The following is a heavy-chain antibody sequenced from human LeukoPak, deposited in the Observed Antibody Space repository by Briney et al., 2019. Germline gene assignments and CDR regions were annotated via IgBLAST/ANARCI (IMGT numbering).Heavy chain of an antibody. J-gene: IGHJ4*02. D-gene: IGHD6-13*01. CDR3: ARAKRHSSSWYYFDY. Sequence: GRSLRLSCAASGFTFSSYAMHWVRQAPGKGLEWVAVISYDGSNKYYADSVKGRFTISRDNSKNTLYLQMNSLRAEDTAVYYCARAKRHSSSWYYFDYWGQGTLVTVSS. CDR1: GFTFSSYA. CDR2: ISYDGSNK. V-gene: IGHV3-30*04.